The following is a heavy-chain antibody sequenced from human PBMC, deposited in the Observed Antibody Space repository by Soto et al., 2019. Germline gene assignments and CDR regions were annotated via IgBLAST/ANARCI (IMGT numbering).Heavy chain of an antibody. D-gene: IGHD2-2*01. Sequence: EVQLVESGGGLVQPGGSLIVSCAASGFTFSSYWMHWVRQAPGKGLVWVSRINSDGSSTTYADSVKGRFIISRYNAKNPLYLHIGRLGAEDTAVYYCAREGMPACTTTACLRPGATWGSGTLVTVSS. V-gene: IGHV3-74*03. CDR1: GFTFSSYW. CDR2: INSDGSST. J-gene: IGHJ5*01. CDR3: AREGMPACTTTACLRPGAT.